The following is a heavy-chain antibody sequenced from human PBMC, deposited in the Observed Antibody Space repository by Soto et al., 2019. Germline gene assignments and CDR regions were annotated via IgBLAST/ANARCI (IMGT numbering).Heavy chain of an antibody. Sequence: PGGSLRLSCVASGFDFSDFHISWVRQAPGKGLEWISYISSSLGHTDYAESVRGRFTISRDNAKSSVFLEMSDLRSDDTAVYYCAANCNFGLNFWGQGTLVTVSS. CDR1: GFDFSDFH. D-gene: IGHD1-1*01. V-gene: IGHV3-11*03. J-gene: IGHJ4*02. CDR3: AANCNFGLNF. CDR2: ISSSLGHT.